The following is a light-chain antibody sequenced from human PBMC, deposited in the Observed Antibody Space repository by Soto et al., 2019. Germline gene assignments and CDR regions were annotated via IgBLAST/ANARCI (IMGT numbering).Light chain of an antibody. V-gene: IGKV1-27*01. CDR2: TAS. CDR3: QKYNSAPQT. Sequence: DIQMTQSPSSLSASVGDRVTITCRASQGIGNYLAWFQQKPGKVPKLLIHTASSLQSGVPSRFSGSGSGTDFTLTISSLQPEDVATYYCQKYNSAPQTFGQGTKVEIK. CDR1: QGIGNY. J-gene: IGKJ1*01.